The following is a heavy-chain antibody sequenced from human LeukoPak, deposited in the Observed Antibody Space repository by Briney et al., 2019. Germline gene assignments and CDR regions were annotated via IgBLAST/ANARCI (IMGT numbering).Heavy chain of an antibody. CDR2: INPNSGGT. D-gene: IGHD2-2*01. Sequence: GASVKVSCKASGYAFTGYYMLWVRQAPGQGLEWMGWINPNSGGTNYAQKFQGRVTMTRDTSISTAYMELSRLRSDDTAVYYCARDAVVVVPAAMGHWGQGTLVTVSS. V-gene: IGHV1-2*02. CDR1: GYAFTGYY. CDR3: ARDAVVVVPAAMGH. J-gene: IGHJ4*02.